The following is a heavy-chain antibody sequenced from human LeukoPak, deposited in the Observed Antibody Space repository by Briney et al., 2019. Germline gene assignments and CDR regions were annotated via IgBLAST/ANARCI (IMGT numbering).Heavy chain of an antibody. V-gene: IGHV3-7*03. D-gene: IGHD5-18*01. CDR2: IKQDGSET. Sequence: PGESLRLSCAASGFTFSSYWMNWVRQAPGKGLEWVANIKQDGSETYYVDSVKGRFTISRDNAKNSLYLQMNSLRAEDTAVYYCARDAPGYSYGDYWGQGTLVTVSS. CDR1: GFTFSSYW. J-gene: IGHJ4*02. CDR3: ARDAPGYSYGDY.